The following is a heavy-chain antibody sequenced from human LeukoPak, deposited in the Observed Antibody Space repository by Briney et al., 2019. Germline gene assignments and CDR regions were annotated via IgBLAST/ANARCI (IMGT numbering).Heavy chain of an antibody. J-gene: IGHJ4*02. CDR1: GFTFDNYN. Sequence: GGSLRLSCAASGFTFDNYNMNWVRQAPGKGLESVSSISSGTNYIFEADSVKGRFTVTKDTALNSLSLQMNSLRADDTAVYYCARSAGGNYFDYWDQGTLVTVSS. V-gene: IGHV3-21*01. D-gene: IGHD2-8*02. CDR3: ARSAGGNYFDY. CDR2: ISSGTNYI.